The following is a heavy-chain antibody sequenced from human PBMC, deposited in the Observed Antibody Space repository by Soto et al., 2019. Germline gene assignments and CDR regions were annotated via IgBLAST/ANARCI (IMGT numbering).Heavy chain of an antibody. D-gene: IGHD5-12*01. CDR2: IYYSGST. J-gene: IGHJ3*02. CDR3: ASGGYSGYDGYDAFDI. Sequence: PSETLSLTCTVSGGSISSGGYYWSWIRQHPGKGLEWIGYIYYSGSTYYNPSLKSRVTISVDTSKNQFSLKLSSVTAADTAVYYCASGGYSGYDGYDAFDIWGQGTMVTVSS. CDR1: GGSISSGGYY. V-gene: IGHV4-31*03.